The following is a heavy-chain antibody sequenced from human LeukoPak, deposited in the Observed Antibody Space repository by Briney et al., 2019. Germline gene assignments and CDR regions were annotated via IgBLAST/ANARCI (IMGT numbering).Heavy chain of an antibody. CDR3: AKVGVRGVNTNWFDP. CDR2: ISWNSGDI. J-gene: IGHJ5*02. D-gene: IGHD3-10*01. V-gene: IGHV3-9*01. Sequence: QSGGSLRLSCAASGFTFDAYAMHWVRQVPGKGLEWVSGISWNSGDIGYADSVKGRFTISRGNAKNSLYLQMNSLRAEDTALYYCAKVGVRGVNTNWFDPWGQGTLVTVSS. CDR1: GFTFDAYA.